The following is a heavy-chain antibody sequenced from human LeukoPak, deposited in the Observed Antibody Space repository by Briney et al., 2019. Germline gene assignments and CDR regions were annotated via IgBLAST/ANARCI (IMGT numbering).Heavy chain of an antibody. CDR2: ISGSGDST. Sequence: GGSLRLSCAAAGFTFSSSAMNWVRQAPGKGLEWVSAISGSGDSTYYADSVKGRFTISRDNSKNTLYLQMNSLRAEDTAVYYCAKAGYSYIFDYWGQGTLVTVSS. V-gene: IGHV3-23*01. D-gene: IGHD5-18*01. CDR1: GFTFSSSA. CDR3: AKAGYSYIFDY. J-gene: IGHJ4*02.